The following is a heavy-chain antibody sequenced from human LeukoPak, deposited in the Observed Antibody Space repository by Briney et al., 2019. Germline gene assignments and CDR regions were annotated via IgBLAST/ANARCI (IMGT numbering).Heavy chain of an antibody. CDR3: ARDRVVVAAPYYYGMDV. D-gene: IGHD2-15*01. V-gene: IGHV4-31*03. Sequence: PSQSPSPACPVSGRFISRGGYYWGWVRRHPRKGLEWIGVIFYSGSTYYNPSLKSRVTISVDTSKNQFSLKLSSVTAADTAVYYCARDRVVVAAPYYYGMDVWGKGTTVTVSS. CDR1: GRFISRGGYY. J-gene: IGHJ6*04. CDR2: IFYSGST.